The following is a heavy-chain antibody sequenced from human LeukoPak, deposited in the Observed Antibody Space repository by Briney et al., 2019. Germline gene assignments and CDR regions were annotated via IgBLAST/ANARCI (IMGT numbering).Heavy chain of an antibody. CDR2: ISWNSGSI. CDR1: GFTFDDYA. V-gene: IGHV3-9*01. CDR3: ARDEPGY. Sequence: GGSLRLSCAASGFTFDDYAMHWVRQAPGKGLEWVSGISWNSGSIGYADSVKGRFTISRDNAKNSLYLQMNSLRAEDTAVYYCARDEPGYWGQGTLVTVSS. J-gene: IGHJ4*02.